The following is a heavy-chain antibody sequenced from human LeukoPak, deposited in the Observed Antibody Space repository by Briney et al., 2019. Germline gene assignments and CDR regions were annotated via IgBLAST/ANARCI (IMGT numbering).Heavy chain of an antibody. CDR3: ARVGRFGDWFDP. D-gene: IGHD3-10*01. CDR1: GGSTSSYS. Sequence: PSETLSLTCTVSGGSTSSYSWSWIRQPPGKGLEWIGYIYYSGSTNYNPSLKSRVTISVDTSTNPFSLKLSSVTAADTAVYYCARVGRFGDWFDPWGQGTLVTVSS. CDR2: IYYSGST. V-gene: IGHV4-59*01. J-gene: IGHJ5*02.